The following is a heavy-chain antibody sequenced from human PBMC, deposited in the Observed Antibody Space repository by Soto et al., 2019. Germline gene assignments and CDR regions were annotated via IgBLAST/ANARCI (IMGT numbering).Heavy chain of an antibody. CDR3: AKENGGHGYDY. D-gene: IGHD3-16*01. J-gene: IGHJ4*02. CDR1: GFSFSGFA. CDR2: ISGSGGGT. V-gene: IGHV3-23*01. Sequence: GGALRLSCASSGFSFSGFAMSWVRQAPGKGLEWVSAISGSGGGTYYADSVKGRFTISRDYSKPTMYLQMTSLRGADTALYYCAKENGGHGYDYWGEATLVTVSS.